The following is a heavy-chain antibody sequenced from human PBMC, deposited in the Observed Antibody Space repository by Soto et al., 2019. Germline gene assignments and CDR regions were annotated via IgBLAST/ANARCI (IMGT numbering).Heavy chain of an antibody. V-gene: IGHV3-53*01. D-gene: IGHD4-17*01. CDR3: AGHHYGDYLHY. CDR2: IYSGGST. J-gene: IGHJ4*02. Sequence: GGSLRLSCAASGFTVSSNYMSWVRQAPGKGLEWVSVIYSGGSTYYADSVKGRFTISRDNSKNTLYLQMNSLRAEDTAVYYCAGHHYGDYLHYWGQGTLVTVSS. CDR1: GFTVSSNY.